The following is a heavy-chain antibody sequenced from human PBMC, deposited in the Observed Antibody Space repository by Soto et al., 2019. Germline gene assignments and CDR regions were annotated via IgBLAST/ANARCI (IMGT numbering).Heavy chain of an antibody. J-gene: IGHJ4*02. CDR1: GFTFSSYV. D-gene: IGHD3-22*01. CDR3: AKEPYDYDSSGYYDY. V-gene: IGHV3-23*01. Sequence: GGSLRLSCAASGFTFSSYVMSWVRQAPGTGLQWVSGISASGGSTYYADSVKGRFTISRDNSKNTLYLQMNSLRAEDTAVYYYAKEPYDYDSSGYYDYWGKGTLVTVSS. CDR2: ISASGGST.